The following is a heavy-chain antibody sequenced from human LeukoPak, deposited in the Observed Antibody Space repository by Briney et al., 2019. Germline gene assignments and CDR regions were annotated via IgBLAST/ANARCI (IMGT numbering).Heavy chain of an antibody. V-gene: IGHV1-69*05. CDR2: IIPIFGTA. Sequence: SVKVSCKASGGTFSSYAISWVRQAPGQGLEWMGGIIPIFGTANYAQKFQGRVTITTDESTSTAYMELSSLRSEDTAVYHCARDYGGNSVDGYFQHWGQGTLVTVSS. D-gene: IGHD4-23*01. J-gene: IGHJ1*01. CDR3: ARDYGGNSVDGYFQH. CDR1: GGTFSSYA.